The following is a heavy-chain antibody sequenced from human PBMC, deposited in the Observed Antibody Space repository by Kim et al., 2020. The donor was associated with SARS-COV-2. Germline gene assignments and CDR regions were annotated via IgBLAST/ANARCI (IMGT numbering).Heavy chain of an antibody. V-gene: IGHV3-23*01. CDR2: ST. CDR3: AKVQQLGSFDY. Sequence: STYYAASVKGRFTISRDNSKNTLYLQMNSLRAEDTAVYYCAKVQQLGSFDYWGQGTLVTVSS. D-gene: IGHD6-13*01. J-gene: IGHJ4*02.